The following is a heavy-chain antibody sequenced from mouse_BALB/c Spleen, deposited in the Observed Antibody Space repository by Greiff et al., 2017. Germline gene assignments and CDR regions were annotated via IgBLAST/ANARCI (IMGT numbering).Heavy chain of an antibody. V-gene: IGHV14-3*02. CDR2: IDPANGNT. D-gene: IGHD1-1*01. Sequence: VQLKQSGAELVKPGASVKLSCTASGFNIKDTYMHWVKQRPEQGLEWIGRIDPANGNTKYDPKFQGKATITADTSSNTAYLQLSSLTSEDTAVYYCARGIYYYGSSYAWFAYWGQGTLVTVSA. J-gene: IGHJ3*01. CDR3: ARGIYYYGSSYAWFAY. CDR1: GFNIKDTY.